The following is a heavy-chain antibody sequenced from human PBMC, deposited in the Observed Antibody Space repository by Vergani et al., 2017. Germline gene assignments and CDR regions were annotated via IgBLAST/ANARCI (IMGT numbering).Heavy chain of an antibody. CDR3: ATLLYSSSWYMSLPVGAFDI. Sequence: EVQLVESGGGLVPPGGSLRLSCEVSGFLFNNYPMNWVRQSPGKGLEWVSNISSSSSTIYYADSVKGRFTISRDNAKNSLYLQMNSLRAEDTAVYYCATLLYSSSWYMSLPVGAFDIWGQGTMVTVSS. CDR1: GFLFNNYP. V-gene: IGHV3-48*01. D-gene: IGHD6-13*01. J-gene: IGHJ3*02. CDR2: ISSSSSTI.